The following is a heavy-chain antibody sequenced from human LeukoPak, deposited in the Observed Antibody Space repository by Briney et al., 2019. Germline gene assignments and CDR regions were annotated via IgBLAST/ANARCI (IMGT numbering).Heavy chain of an antibody. V-gene: IGHV3-53*01. CDR3: ARAAYDSNGFTANHDY. J-gene: IGHJ4*02. CDR2: LYTDGTT. CDR1: GFTFSSYG. Sequence: GRSLRLSCAASGFTFSSYGMHWVRQAPGKGLEWVSVLYTDGTTYYADSVKGRFTISRDHSRNTLYLQMNNLRAEDTAVYYCARAAYDSNGFTANHDYWGQGTLVTVSS. D-gene: IGHD5-18*01.